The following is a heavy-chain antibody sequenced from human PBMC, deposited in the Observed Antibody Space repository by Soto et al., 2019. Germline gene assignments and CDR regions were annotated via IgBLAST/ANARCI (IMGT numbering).Heavy chain of an antibody. D-gene: IGHD6-25*01. CDR1: GLTFSNYW. CDR3: GRGGRIVAAASVD. CDR2: INSDGSST. V-gene: IGHV3-74*01. Sequence: EVQLVESGGGLVQPGGSLRLSCAVSGLTFSNYWMNWVRQAPGKGLVWVSRINSDGSSTDYADSVKGRFTISRDKAKNTLYLEMNSLRAEDTAVYYCGRGGRIVAAASVDWGQGTLVTVSS. J-gene: IGHJ4*02.